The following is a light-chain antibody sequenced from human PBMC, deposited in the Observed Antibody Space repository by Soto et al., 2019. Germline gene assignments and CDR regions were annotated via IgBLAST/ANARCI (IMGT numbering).Light chain of an antibody. Sequence: EIVMTQSPATLSVSPGERATLSCRASQSVSSNLAWYQQKPGQAPRLLIYGASTRATGIPARFSGSGSGTGFTLTSSSLRSEDLAVYYCQQYNNWPLTFAGGTKVEIK. J-gene: IGKJ4*01. CDR1: QSVSSN. V-gene: IGKV3-15*01. CDR3: QQYNNWPLT. CDR2: GAS.